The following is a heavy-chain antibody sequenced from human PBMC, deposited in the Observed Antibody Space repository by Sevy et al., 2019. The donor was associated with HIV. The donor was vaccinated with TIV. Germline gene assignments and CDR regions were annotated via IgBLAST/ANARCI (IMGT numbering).Heavy chain of an antibody. CDR3: ARGGYDVTGKTFVLAFDI. J-gene: IGHJ3*02. Sequence: SQTLSLTCAISGDSVSGHSAAWDWIRQSPSRGLEWLGRTYYRSKWYTDFAGSVKSRITINPGTSKYKFSLHLNSVTPKDTAMYYCARGGYDVTGKTFVLAFDIWGQGTMVTVSS. CDR1: GDSVSGHSAA. CDR2: TYYRSKWYT. V-gene: IGHV6-1*01. D-gene: IGHD1-20*01.